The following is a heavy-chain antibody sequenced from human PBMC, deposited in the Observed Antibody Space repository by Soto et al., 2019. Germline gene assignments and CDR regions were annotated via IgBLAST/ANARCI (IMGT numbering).Heavy chain of an antibody. CDR2: IYYSGST. Sequence: SETLSLTCAVSGGSISSSSYYWGWIRQPPGKGLEWIGRIYYSGSTYYNPSLKSRVTISVDTSKNQFYLKLSSVTAADTAVYYCFRDYYYDMDVWGQGTTVTVSS. J-gene: IGHJ6*02. CDR3: FRDYYYDMDV. V-gene: IGHV4-39*01. CDR1: GGSISSSSYY.